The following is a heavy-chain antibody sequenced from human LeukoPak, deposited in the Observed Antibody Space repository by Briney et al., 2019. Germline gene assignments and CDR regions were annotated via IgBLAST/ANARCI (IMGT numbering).Heavy chain of an antibody. D-gene: IGHD3-3*01. J-gene: IGHJ4*02. Sequence: GRSLRLSCATSGFTFTRYAMSWVRQAPGKGLEWVAAINRRADSTYYADSVKGRLTISRDNAKCSLFLQMNSLRAEDTAVYYCAKASFYYDFWSGPFASWGQGSLVVVSS. CDR1: GFTFTRYA. V-gene: IGHV3-23*05. CDR2: INRRADST. CDR3: AKASFYYDFWSGPFAS.